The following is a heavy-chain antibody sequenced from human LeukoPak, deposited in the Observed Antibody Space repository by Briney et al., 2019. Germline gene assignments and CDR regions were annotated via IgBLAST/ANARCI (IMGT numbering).Heavy chain of an antibody. Sequence: GGSLRLFCPAAGLTVTSNYVSSVRQAPGKGLECDPVIFSGRSTYYADSVKGRFTISKDNSKNRLYFQMNSLRAEAPAVYSWGGRAYSSIWYYFDVWGKGTLVTV. CDR3: GGRAYSSIWYYFDV. CDR1: GLTVTSNY. CDR2: IFSGRST. V-gene: IGHV3-53*01. D-gene: IGHD6-13*01. J-gene: IGHJ4*02.